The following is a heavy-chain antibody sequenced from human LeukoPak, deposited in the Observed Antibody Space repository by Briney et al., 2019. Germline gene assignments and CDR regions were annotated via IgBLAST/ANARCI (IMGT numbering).Heavy chain of an antibody. D-gene: IGHD2-2*01. J-gene: IGHJ6*02. CDR1: GGSISSYY. CDR2: IYYSGST. V-gene: IGHV4-59*08. Sequence: SETLSLTCTVSGGSISSYYWSWIRQPPGKGLEWIGYIYYSGSTNYNPSLKSRVTISVDTSKNQFSLKLSYVTAADTAVYYCARHCSTTSCYYYGMDVWGQGTTVTVSS. CDR3: ARHCSTTSCYYYGMDV.